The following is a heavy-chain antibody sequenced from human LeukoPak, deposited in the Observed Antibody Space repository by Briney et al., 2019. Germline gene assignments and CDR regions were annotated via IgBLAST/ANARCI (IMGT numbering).Heavy chain of an antibody. CDR1: GFTFSNYA. V-gene: IGHV3-23*01. Sequence: GGSLRLSCAASGFTFSNYAMSWARQAPGKGLEWVSGISGSGDSTYYGDSVKGRFTISRDNSKHTLYLQMNSLRAEDTAVYYCAKEKQRNFDYWGQGTLVTVSS. CDR2: ISGSGDST. CDR3: AKEKQRNFDY. J-gene: IGHJ4*02.